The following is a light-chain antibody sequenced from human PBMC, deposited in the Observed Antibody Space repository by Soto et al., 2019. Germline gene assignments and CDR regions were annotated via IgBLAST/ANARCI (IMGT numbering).Light chain of an antibody. Sequence: QSVLTQPPSASGSPGQSVTVSCTGTSGDVGGYNSVSWYQHHPGKAPKLTIYEVNERPSGVPDRFSGSKSGNTASLTVSGLQAEDEADYYCSSYAGSNTFVFGTGTKVTVL. CDR1: SGDVGGYNS. J-gene: IGLJ1*01. CDR2: EVN. CDR3: SSYAGSNTFV. V-gene: IGLV2-8*01.